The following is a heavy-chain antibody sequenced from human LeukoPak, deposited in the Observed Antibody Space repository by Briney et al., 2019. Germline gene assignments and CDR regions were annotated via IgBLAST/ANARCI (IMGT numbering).Heavy chain of an antibody. D-gene: IGHD6-6*01. V-gene: IGHV3-30-3*01. CDR3: ARDFQYSSSSRSFDY. CDR2: ISYDGSNK. CDR1: GFTFSSYA. Sequence: PGGSLRLSCAASGFTFSSYAMHWVRQAQGKGLEWVAVISYDGSNKYYADSVKGRFTISRDNSKNTLYLQMNSLRAEDTAVYYCARDFQYSSSSRSFDYWGQGTLVTVSS. J-gene: IGHJ4*02.